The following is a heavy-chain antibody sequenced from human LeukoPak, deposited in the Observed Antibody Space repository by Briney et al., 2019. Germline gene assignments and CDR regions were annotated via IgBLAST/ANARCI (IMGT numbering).Heavy chain of an antibody. J-gene: IGHJ2*01. Sequence: ASVKVSCKASGGTFSSYAISWVRQAPGQGLEWMGGIIPIFGTANYAQKFQGRVTMTRDTSISTAYMEMSRLSSDDTAVYYCTRIRGALSRYFDLWGRGTLVTVSS. D-gene: IGHD3-10*01. V-gene: IGHV1-69*05. CDR2: IIPIFGTA. CDR1: GGTFSSYA. CDR3: TRIRGALSRYFDL.